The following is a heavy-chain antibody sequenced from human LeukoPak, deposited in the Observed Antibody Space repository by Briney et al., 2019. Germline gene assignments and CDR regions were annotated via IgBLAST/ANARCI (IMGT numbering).Heavy chain of an antibody. D-gene: IGHD5-24*01. CDR1: GFTFSSYG. V-gene: IGHV3-23*01. Sequence: PGGTLRLSCAASGFTFSSYGMSWVRQAPGKGLEWVSAISGPAFTTYYADSVKGRFTVSRDNSKETLYLQMNSLTAEDTAVYYCAKAGVELATISPFDIWGQGTMVTVSS. CDR3: AKAGVELATISPFDI. J-gene: IGHJ3*02. CDR2: ISGPAFTT.